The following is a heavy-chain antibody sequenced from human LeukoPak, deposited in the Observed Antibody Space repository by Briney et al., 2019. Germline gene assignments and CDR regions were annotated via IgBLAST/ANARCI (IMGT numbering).Heavy chain of an antibody. V-gene: IGHV3-53*01. D-gene: IGHD3-10*01. CDR1: GISVSGTF. CDR3: ARVVTFELDY. CDR2: MYSGGAT. J-gene: IGHJ4*02. Sequence: GGSLRLSCVASGISVSGTFMSWVRQAPGKGLEWVSTMYSGGATHYADSVKGRFSVSRDHVENTLYLQMDNLRVEDTAVYYCARVVTFELDYWGQGTPVLVSS.